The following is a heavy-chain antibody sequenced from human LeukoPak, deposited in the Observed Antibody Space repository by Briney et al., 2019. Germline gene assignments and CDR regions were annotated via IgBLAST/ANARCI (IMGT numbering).Heavy chain of an antibody. V-gene: IGHV3-7*01. CDR1: GFTFSSYW. D-gene: IGHD1-26*01. CDR3: ASVRSYYYFDY. Sequence: GGSLRLSCAASGFTFSSYWMSWVRQAPGKGLEWVANIKQDGTEKYYVDSVKGRFTISRDNAKNSQYLQMNSLRAEDTAVYYCASVRSYYYFDYWGQGTLVTVSS. CDR2: IKQDGTEK. J-gene: IGHJ4*02.